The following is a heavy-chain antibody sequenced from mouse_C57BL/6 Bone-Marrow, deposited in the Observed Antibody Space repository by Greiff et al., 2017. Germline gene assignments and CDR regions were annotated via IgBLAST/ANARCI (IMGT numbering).Heavy chain of an antibody. Sequence: EVKLMESGGGLVKPGGSLKLSCAASGFTFSSYAMSWVRQTPEKRLEWVATISDGGSYTYYPDNVKGRFTISRDNAKNNLYLQMSHLKSEDTAMYYCARDWPRWLLRRAWFAYWGQGTLVTVSA. V-gene: IGHV5-4*01. D-gene: IGHD2-3*01. CDR1: GFTFSSYA. CDR3: ARDWPRWLLRRAWFAY. J-gene: IGHJ3*01. CDR2: ISDGGSYT.